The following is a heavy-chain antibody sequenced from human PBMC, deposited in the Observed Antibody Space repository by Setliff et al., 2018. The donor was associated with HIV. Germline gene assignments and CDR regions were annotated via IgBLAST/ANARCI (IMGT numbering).Heavy chain of an antibody. J-gene: IGHJ6*04. V-gene: IGHV1-3*01. Sequence: GASVKVSCKASGYTFSNYVTQWVRQAPGQRLEWMGWINAGNGNTKYSQEFQGRVTITTDTSADTAYMELSSLRFEDTAVYYCARDGGPGSGWGDYSYYYSMDVWGKGTTVTVSS. CDR2: INAGNGNT. D-gene: IGHD6-19*01. CDR1: GYTFSNYV. CDR3: ARDGGPGSGWGDYSYYYSMDV.